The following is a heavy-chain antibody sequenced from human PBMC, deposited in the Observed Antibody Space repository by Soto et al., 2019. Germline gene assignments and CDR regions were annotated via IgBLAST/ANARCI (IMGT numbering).Heavy chain of an antibody. CDR1: GYTFSIFA. CDR2: ISGSGGST. D-gene: IGHD7-27*01. CDR3: AKEVSLGSTVDLGY. V-gene: IGHV3-23*01. J-gene: IGHJ4*02. Sequence: VGSLRLSCAASGYTFSIFAMSWVRQSPGKGLEWVSTISGSGGSTYYADAVKGRFTISRDNSMGTLYLQMKSLRVEDTAIYYCAKEVSLGSTVDLGYWGQGALVTVSS.